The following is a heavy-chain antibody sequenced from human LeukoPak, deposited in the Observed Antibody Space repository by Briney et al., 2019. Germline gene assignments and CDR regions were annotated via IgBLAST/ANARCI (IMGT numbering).Heavy chain of an antibody. J-gene: IGHJ4*02. CDR2: IYYSGST. Sequence: SETLSLTCTVSGVSMNNYYWSWIRQPPGKGLEWIGYIYYSGSTNYNPSLKSRVTISVDTSKNQFSLKLSSVTAADTAVYYCARDGGHIGSYYFDYWGQGILVTVSS. D-gene: IGHD1-26*01. CDR3: ARDGGHIGSYYFDY. CDR1: GVSMNNYY. V-gene: IGHV4-59*01.